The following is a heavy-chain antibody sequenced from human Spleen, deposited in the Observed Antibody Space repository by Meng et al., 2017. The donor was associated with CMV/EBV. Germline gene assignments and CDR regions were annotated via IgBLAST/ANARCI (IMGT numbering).Heavy chain of an antibody. CDR1: GGSISSSSYY. Sequence: QLQLQEPGPGLVKPSETLSRTCTVSGGSISSSSYYWGWIRQPPGKGLEWIGSIYYSGSTYYNPSLKSRVTISVDTSKNQFSLKLSSVTAADTAVYYCARSITMIGGVGYWGQGTLVTVSS. D-gene: IGHD3-10*01. V-gene: IGHV4-39*07. CDR2: IYYSGST. CDR3: ARSITMIGGVGY. J-gene: IGHJ4*02.